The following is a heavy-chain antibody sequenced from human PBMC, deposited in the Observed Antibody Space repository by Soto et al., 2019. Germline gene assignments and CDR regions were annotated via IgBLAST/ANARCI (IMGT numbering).Heavy chain of an antibody. D-gene: IGHD3-3*01. CDR1: GFTVSSNY. J-gene: IGHJ4*02. CDR2: IYSGGST. CDR3: ASDVLRFLGLAY. V-gene: IGHV3-53*02. Sequence: EVQLVETGGGLIQPGGSLRLSCAASGFTVSSNYMSWVRQAPGKGLEWVSVIYSGGSTYYADSVKGRFTISRDNSKNTLYLQMNSLRAEDTAVYYCASDVLRFLGLAYWGQGTLVTVSS.